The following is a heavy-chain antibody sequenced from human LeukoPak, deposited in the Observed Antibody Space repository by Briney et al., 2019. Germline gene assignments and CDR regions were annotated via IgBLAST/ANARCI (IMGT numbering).Heavy chain of an antibody. V-gene: IGHV1-8*01. CDR1: GYTSTRYD. CDR2: MNLNSGNT. Sequence: SVKVSCDVSGYTSTRYDINCVRQPTQEGLEWGGWMNLNSGNTGYAQKFKGRVTMNRNTSISRAYMELRSLRSEDTAVYYCARARGEWLPSNWFEPWGQGTLVTVSS. J-gene: IGHJ5*02. CDR3: ARARGEWLPSNWFEP. D-gene: IGHD5-12*01.